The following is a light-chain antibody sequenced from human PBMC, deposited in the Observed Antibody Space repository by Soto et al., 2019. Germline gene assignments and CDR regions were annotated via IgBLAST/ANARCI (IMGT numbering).Light chain of an antibody. CDR1: SSNIGNNY. V-gene: IGLV1-51*01. J-gene: IGLJ2*01. CDR3: ATWDGSLPGEV. CDR2: DNN. Sequence: QSVLTQSHSVSAAPGQKVTISCSGSSSNIGNNYVSWYQQLPGTAPKLLIYDNNKRPSGIPDRFSGSKSGTSGTLDITGLQTGDEADYYCATWDGSLPGEVFGGGTQLTVL.